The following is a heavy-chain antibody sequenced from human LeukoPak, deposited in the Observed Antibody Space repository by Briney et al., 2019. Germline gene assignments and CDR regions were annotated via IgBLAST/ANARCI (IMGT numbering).Heavy chain of an antibody. J-gene: IGHJ4*02. CDR1: GYTFTSYY. D-gene: IGHD3-10*01. CDR3: ARASLGSGNYGRYFDF. V-gene: IGHV1-2*02. CDR2: INPNSGAT. Sequence: GASVKVSCKASGYTFTSYYIHWVRQAPGQGLEWMGWINPNSGATNYAQKFQGRVTMTRDTSISTAYMELSRLRSDDTAVYYCARASLGSGNYGRYFDFWGQGTLVTVSS.